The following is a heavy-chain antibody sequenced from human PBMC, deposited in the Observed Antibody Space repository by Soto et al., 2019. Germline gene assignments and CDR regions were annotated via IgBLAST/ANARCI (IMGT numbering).Heavy chain of an antibody. D-gene: IGHD6-13*01. Sequence: QVQLVESGGGVVQPGRSLRLSCAASGFTFSSYGMHWVRQAPGKGLEWVAVIWYDGSNKYDADSVKGRFTISRDNSKNTLYLQMNSLRAEDTAVYYCARVSSSWDSYYYYYMDVWGKGTTVTVSS. CDR3: ARVSSSWDSYYYYYMDV. CDR2: IWYDGSNK. J-gene: IGHJ6*03. CDR1: GFTFSSYG. V-gene: IGHV3-33*01.